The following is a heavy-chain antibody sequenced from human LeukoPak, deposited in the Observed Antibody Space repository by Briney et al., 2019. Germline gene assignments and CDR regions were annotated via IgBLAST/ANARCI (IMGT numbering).Heavy chain of an antibody. Sequence: PETLSLTCTVSRGAISNNYWSWIRQPPGKGLEWIGYIYYSGSTYYNPSLKSRVTISVDTSKNQFSLKLSSVTAADTAVYYCARDTPIGTMVRGVTWYGMDVWGQGTTVTVSS. CDR3: ARDTPIGTMVRGVTWYGMDV. CDR1: RGAISNNY. J-gene: IGHJ6*02. CDR2: IYYSGST. V-gene: IGHV4-59*12. D-gene: IGHD3-10*01.